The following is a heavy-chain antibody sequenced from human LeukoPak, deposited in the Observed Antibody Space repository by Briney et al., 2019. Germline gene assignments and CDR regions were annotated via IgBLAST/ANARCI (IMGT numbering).Heavy chain of an antibody. D-gene: IGHD2-21*01. Sequence: GGSLRLSCAASGFTFSSYSMHWVRQAPGKGLVWVSRINTDGGSTSYADSVKGRFTISRDNAKNTLYLQMNSLRADDTAVYYCARDKPRTGGVWSLNDYCYMDVWGKGTTVTVS. CDR1: GFTFSSYS. V-gene: IGHV3-74*01. CDR3: ARDKPRTGGVWSLNDYCYMDV. CDR2: INTDGGST. J-gene: IGHJ6*03.